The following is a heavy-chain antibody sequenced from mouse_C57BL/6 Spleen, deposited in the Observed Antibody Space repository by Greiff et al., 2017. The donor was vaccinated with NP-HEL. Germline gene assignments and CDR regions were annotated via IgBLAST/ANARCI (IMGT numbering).Heavy chain of an antibody. D-gene: IGHD2-1*01. J-gene: IGHJ3*01. Sequence: QVQLQQPGAELVMPGASVKLSCKASGYTFTSYWMHWVKQRPGQGLEWIGEIDPSDSYTNYNQKFKGKSTLTVAKSSSTDYMQLSSLTSEDSAVYYFARWGYGNPPPYWGQGTLVTVSA. CDR1: GYTFTSYW. CDR3: ARWGYGNPPPY. V-gene: IGHV1-69*01. CDR2: IDPSDSYT.